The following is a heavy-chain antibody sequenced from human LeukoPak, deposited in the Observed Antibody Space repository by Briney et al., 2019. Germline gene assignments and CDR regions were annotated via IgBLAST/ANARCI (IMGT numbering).Heavy chain of an antibody. CDR2: IYYSGST. J-gene: IGHJ4*02. CDR3: TLSPSGALDY. Sequence: SETLSLTCTVSGVSISSYYWSWIRQPPGKGLEWIGYIYYSGSTNYNPSLKSRVTISVDTSKNQFSLKLSSVTAADTAVYYCTLSPSGALDYWGQGTLVTVSS. V-gene: IGHV4-59*08. CDR1: GVSISSYY. D-gene: IGHD2-8*02.